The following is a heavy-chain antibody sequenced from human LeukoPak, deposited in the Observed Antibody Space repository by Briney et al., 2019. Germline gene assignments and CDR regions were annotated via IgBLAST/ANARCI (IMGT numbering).Heavy chain of an antibody. V-gene: IGHV1-69*06. CDR3: ARAMTTVTTVLRGWFDP. D-gene: IGHD4-17*01. Sequence: ASVKVSWKASGGTFSSYAISWVRQAPGQGLEWIGVIIPIFGTANYAQKFQGRVTITADKSTSTAYMELSSLRSEDTAVYYCARAMTTVTTVLRGWFDPWGQGTLVTVSS. J-gene: IGHJ5*02. CDR1: GGTFSSYA. CDR2: IIPIFGTA.